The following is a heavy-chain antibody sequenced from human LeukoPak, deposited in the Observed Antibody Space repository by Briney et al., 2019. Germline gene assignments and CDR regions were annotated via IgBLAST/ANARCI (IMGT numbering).Heavy chain of an antibody. V-gene: IGHV4-34*01. Sequence: SETLSLTCAVYGGSFSGYYWSWIRQPPGKGLEWIGEINHSASTNYNPSLKSRVTISGDTSKNEFSLKLSYVTAADTAVYYCAITGRAAYDYWGQGTLVTVSS. CDR3: AITGRAAYDY. CDR1: GGSFSGYY. CDR2: INHSAST. J-gene: IGHJ4*02. D-gene: IGHD1-20*01.